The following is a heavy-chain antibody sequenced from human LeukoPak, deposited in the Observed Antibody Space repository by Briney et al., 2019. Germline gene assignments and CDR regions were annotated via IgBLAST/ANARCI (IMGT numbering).Heavy chain of an antibody. CDR2: MYDSGST. CDR3: ARDAMTNYYFDY. V-gene: IGHV4-59*12. Sequence: SETLPLTCTVSGDSISSYYCSWIRQTPGKGLEWIGYMYDSGSTNYNPSLKSRVTMSIDTSKNQFSLKLSSVTAADTAVYYCARDAMTNYYFDYWGQGTLVTVSS. J-gene: IGHJ4*02. CDR1: GDSISSYY.